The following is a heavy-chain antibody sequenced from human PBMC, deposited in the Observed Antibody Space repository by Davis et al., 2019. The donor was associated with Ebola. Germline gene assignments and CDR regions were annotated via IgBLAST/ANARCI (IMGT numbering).Heavy chain of an antibody. D-gene: IGHD2-15*01. Sequence: PGGSLRLSCAASGFTFSSYWMSWVRQAPGKGLEWVGFIRSKAYGGTTEYAASVKGRFTISRDDSKSIAYLQMNSLKTEDTAVYYCTRWNCSGGSCYGYPYYYYGMDVWGQGTTVTVSS. J-gene: IGHJ6*02. CDR1: GFTFSSYW. V-gene: IGHV3-49*04. CDR2: IRSKAYGGTT. CDR3: TRWNCSGGSCYGYPYYYYGMDV.